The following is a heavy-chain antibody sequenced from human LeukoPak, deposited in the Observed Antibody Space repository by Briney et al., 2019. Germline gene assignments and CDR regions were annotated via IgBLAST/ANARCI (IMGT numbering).Heavy chain of an antibody. CDR2: ISYDGSNK. CDR3: AKDQSVTMIVVVTTGFDY. CDR1: GFTFSSYA. V-gene: IGHV3-30*04. Sequence: GRSLRLSCAASGFTFSSYAMHWVRQAPGKGLEWVAVISYDGSNKYYADSVKGRFTISRDNSKNTLYLQMNSLRAEDTAVYYCAKDQSVTMIVVVTTGFDYWGQGTLVTVSS. J-gene: IGHJ4*02. D-gene: IGHD3-22*01.